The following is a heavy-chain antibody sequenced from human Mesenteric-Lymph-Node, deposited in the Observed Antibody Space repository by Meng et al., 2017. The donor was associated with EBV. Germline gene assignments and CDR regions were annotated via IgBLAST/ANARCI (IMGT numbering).Heavy chain of an antibody. J-gene: IGHJ4*02. CDR3: ARYLTGYYIFDY. V-gene: IGHV3-23*04. CDR1: GFSFSSYA. Sequence: VQPVGSGGGLVQPGRSLRLSCAASGFSFSSYAMSWVRQAPGKGLQWVSAISGSADSTYYADSVKGRFTISRDNSKNTLYLQMSSLRAEDTAVYYCARYLTGYYIFDYWGQGTLVTVSS. CDR2: ISGSADST. D-gene: IGHD3-9*01.